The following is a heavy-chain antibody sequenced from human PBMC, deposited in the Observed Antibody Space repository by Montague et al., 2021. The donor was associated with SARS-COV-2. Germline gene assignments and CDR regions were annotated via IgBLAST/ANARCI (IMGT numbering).Heavy chain of an antibody. V-gene: IGHV1-24*01. CDR3: ATSRWSLLPEY. D-gene: IGHD2-21*02. Sequence: SVKVSCEVSGYTLSEVSMHWVRQAPGKGLEWMGGFDPEDGETIYTSTDTAYMELSSLRSEDSGVYYCATSRWSLLPEYWGQGTLVTVSS. CDR1: GYTLSEVS. J-gene: IGHJ4*02. CDR2: FDPEDGET.